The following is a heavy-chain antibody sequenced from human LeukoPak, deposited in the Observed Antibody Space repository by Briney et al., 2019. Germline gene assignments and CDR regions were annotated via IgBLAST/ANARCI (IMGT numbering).Heavy chain of an antibody. CDR2: INAGNGNT. V-gene: IGHV1-3*03. CDR3: ARDGHDILTGYPFFDY. Sequence: RRASVKVSCKASGYTFNGYYIHWVRQAPGQRLEWMGWINAGNGNTKYSQEFQGRVTITRDTSASTAYMELSSLRSEDMAVYYCARDGHDILTGYPFFDYWGQGTLVTVSS. J-gene: IGHJ4*02. CDR1: GYTFNGYY. D-gene: IGHD3-9*01.